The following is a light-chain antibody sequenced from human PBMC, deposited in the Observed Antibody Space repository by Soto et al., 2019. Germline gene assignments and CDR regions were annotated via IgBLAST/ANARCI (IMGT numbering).Light chain of an antibody. CDR3: QQYNSYSYT. J-gene: IGKJ2*01. Sequence: DIQMTQSPSTLSASVGDRVTITCRASQSISSWLAWDQQKPGKAPKLLLYDASSLESGDPSRFSGSGSGTECTLTISSLPPDDFATYYCQQYNSYSYTFGQGTKLEIK. CDR1: QSISSW. V-gene: IGKV1-5*01. CDR2: DAS.